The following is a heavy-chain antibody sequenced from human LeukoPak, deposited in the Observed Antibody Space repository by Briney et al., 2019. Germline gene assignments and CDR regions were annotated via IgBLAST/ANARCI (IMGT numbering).Heavy chain of an antibody. Sequence: GGSLRLSCAASGFIFSDYYMSWIRQSPGKGLEWISYVSPNGTDIYSIDSVRGRFIISRDNAKNSLYLQMNSLRAEDTAVYYCARDWSWASDYWGQGTLVTVSS. V-gene: IGHV3-11*04. J-gene: IGHJ4*02. CDR1: GFIFSDYY. CDR3: ARDWSWASDY. D-gene: IGHD1-26*01. CDR2: VSPNGTDI.